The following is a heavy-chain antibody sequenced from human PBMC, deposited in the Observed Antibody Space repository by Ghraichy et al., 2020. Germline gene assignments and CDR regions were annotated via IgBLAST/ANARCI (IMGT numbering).Heavy chain of an antibody. CDR1: GFSFSRYA. CDR2: ISGGGGTT. D-gene: IGHD6-19*01. J-gene: IGHJ4*02. V-gene: IGHV3-23*01. CDR3: AKGRYNSGWNYFDY. Sequence: GGSLRLSCAASGFSFSRYAMSWVRQAPGKGLEWVSAISGGGGTTYYADSVKGRFTISRDNSKNTLYLQMSSLRAEDTAVYYCAKGRYNSGWNYFDYWGQGTLVSVSS.